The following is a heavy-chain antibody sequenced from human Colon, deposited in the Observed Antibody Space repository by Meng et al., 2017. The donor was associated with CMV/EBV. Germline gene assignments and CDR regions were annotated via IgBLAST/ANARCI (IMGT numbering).Heavy chain of an antibody. V-gene: IGHV3-21*01. CDR2: ISSDSKYI. J-gene: IGHJ6*02. CDR1: GFSFSDYT. Sequence: GSLKISCEASGFSFSDYTMNWVRQAPGKGLEWVSFISSDSKYIYYSDSVKGRFTISRDNSERSLYLHMNSVRADDTAMYYCVRLGYCSSPSCQKSYFYGLDVWGQGTTVTVSS. CDR3: VRLGYCSSPSCQKSYFYGLDV. D-gene: IGHD2-2*01.